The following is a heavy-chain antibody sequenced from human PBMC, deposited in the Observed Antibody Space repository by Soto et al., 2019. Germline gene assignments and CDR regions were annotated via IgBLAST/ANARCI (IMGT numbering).Heavy chain of an antibody. Sequence: SVKVSCKASGGTFSSYAISWVRQAPAQGLEWMGGIIPICGTANYAQKFQGRATIPADESPSTAYMELSRLRSECTPVYFLAREGRIAVAVFDYWGQGTLVTVSS. CDR3: AREGRIAVAVFDY. CDR1: GGTFSSYA. D-gene: IGHD6-19*01. J-gene: IGHJ4*02. V-gene: IGHV1-69*13. CDR2: IIPICGTA.